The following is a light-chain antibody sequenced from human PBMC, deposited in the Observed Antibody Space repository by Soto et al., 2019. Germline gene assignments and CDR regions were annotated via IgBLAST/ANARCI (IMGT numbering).Light chain of an antibody. J-gene: IGKJ1*01. CDR1: QSISNW. Sequence: DIQMTQSPSTLSASVGDRVTITCRASQSISNWLAWYQQKPGKAPKLLIYDASTLQSGVPSRFSGSGFGTEFTLTISSLQPDDFAAYYCQQYNSYSFGQGTRWIS. CDR2: DAS. CDR3: QQYNSYS. V-gene: IGKV1-5*01.